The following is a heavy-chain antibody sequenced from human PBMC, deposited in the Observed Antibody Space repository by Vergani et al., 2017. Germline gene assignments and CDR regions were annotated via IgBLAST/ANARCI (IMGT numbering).Heavy chain of an antibody. Sequence: QVTLRESGPALVKPTQTLTLTCTFSGFSILTSEMCVSWLRQPPGKALEWLALIDWNDNKYFNTSLKTRLTISKDASKNQVVLTMTNMDPVDTATYYCARIRRRGTSGYDIFDFWGQGILVTVAS. CDR1: GFSILTSEMC. D-gene: IGHD5-12*01. CDR3: ARIRRRGTSGYDIFDF. CDR2: IDWNDNK. J-gene: IGHJ4*02. V-gene: IGHV2-70*01.